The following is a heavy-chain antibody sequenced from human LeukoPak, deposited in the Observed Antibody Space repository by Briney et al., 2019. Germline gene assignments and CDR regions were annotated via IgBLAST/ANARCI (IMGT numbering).Heavy chain of an antibody. J-gene: IGHJ4*02. Sequence: GGSLRLSCAASGFTFSPLSMNWVRQAPGKGLEWVAFISGDSSTTYYAESVKGRFAISRDNVKKSLSLQMNALRADDTATYFCARDFNWAFDYWGQGAVVTVSS. V-gene: IGHV3-48*01. CDR3: ARDFNWAFDY. D-gene: IGHD3-16*01. CDR2: ISGDSSTT. CDR1: GFTFSPLS.